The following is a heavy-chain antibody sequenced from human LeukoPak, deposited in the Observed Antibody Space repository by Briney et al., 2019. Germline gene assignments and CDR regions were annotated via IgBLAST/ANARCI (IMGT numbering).Heavy chain of an antibody. CDR2: IYYSGST. V-gene: IGHV4-61*09. Sequence: TSQTLSLTCTVSGGSISSGTYYWSWIRQPAGKGLEWIGYIYYSGSTNYNPSLKSRVTISVDTSKNQFSLKLSSVTAADTAVYYCASSAGGSGLYLNWGQGTLVTVSS. J-gene: IGHJ4*02. CDR3: ASSAGGSGLYLN. D-gene: IGHD6-19*01. CDR1: GGSISSGTYY.